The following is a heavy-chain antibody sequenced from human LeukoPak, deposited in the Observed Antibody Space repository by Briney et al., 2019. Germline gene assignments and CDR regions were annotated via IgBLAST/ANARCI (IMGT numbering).Heavy chain of an antibody. CDR3: ARDNLSMDV. Sequence: PGGSLRLSCAASGFTFSSYGFHWVRQAPGKGLEWVAVIWYDGSKKYYADSVQGRFTISRDMSKNTLFLEMDSLRAEDTAVYYCARDNLSMDVWGQGTTVTVSS. V-gene: IGHV3-33*01. D-gene: IGHD1-14*01. CDR1: GFTFSSYG. CDR2: IWYDGSKK. J-gene: IGHJ6*02.